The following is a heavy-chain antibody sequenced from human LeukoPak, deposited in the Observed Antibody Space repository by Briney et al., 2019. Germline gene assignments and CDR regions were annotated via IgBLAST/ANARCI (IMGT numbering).Heavy chain of an antibody. V-gene: IGHV4-39*01. J-gene: IGHJ4*02. CDR2: IYYSGST. CDR1: GGSISSSSYY. CDR3: ARREGARPMDY. D-gene: IGHD6-6*01. Sequence: PSETLSLTCTASGGSISSSSYYWGWIRQPPGKGLEWIGSIYYSGSTYYNPSLKSRVTISVDASKNQFSLKLSSVTAADTAVYYCARREGARPMDYWGQGILVTVSS.